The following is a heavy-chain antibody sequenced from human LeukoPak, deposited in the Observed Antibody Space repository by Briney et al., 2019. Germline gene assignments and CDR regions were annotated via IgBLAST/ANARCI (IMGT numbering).Heavy chain of an antibody. J-gene: IGHJ4*02. CDR2: ISGGGDST. CDR3: AKGLNYGGFEY. V-gene: IGHV3-23*01. D-gene: IGHD4-23*01. CDR1: GFTLRNYA. Sequence: SGGSLRLSCAASGFTLRNYAMKWVRKAPGKGLEWVSGISGGGDSTYYADSVKGRFTISRDNSKNTLYLQMNSLRAEDTAVYYCAKGLNYGGFEYWGQGTLVTVSS.